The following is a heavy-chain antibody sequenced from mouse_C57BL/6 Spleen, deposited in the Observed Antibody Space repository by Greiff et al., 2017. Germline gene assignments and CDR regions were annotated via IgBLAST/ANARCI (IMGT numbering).Heavy chain of an antibody. CDR1: GYTFTSYT. V-gene: IGHV1-4*01. CDR2: INPSSGYT. Sequence: VQVVESGAELARPGASVKMSCKASGYTFTSYTMHWVKQRPGQGLEWIGYINPSSGYTKYNQKFKDKATLTADKSSSTAYMQLSSLTSEDSAVYYCARFPLYGNYGGYAMDYWGQGTSVTVSS. J-gene: IGHJ4*01. D-gene: IGHD2-1*01. CDR3: ARFPLYGNYGGYAMDY.